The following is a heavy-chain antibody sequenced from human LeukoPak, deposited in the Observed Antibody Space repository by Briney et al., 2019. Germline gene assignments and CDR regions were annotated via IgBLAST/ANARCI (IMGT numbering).Heavy chain of an antibody. V-gene: IGHV3-7*02. D-gene: IGHD2-8*01. CDR2: IKQDGSEK. Sequence: TGGSLRLSCAASGFTFSSYWMSWVHQAPGKGLEWVANIKQDGSEKYYVDSVKGRFTISRDNGKNSLHLQMNSLRGEDTALYYCARPRATYCTNGICYIRDAFDIWGQGTTVTVSS. CDR3: ARPRATYCTNGICYIRDAFDI. J-gene: IGHJ3*02. CDR1: GFTFSSYW.